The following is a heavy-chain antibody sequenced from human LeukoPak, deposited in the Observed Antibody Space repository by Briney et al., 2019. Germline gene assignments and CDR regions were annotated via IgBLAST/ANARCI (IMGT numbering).Heavy chain of an antibody. V-gene: IGHV3-7*04. CDR1: GFTFTSYW. Sequence: GSLRLSCAASGFTFTSYWMTWVRQAPGKGLEWVANIKQDGSEKHSVDSVKGRFTISRDNAKNSLYLQMNSLRAEDTAMYYCARWSGSRHSVDYWGRGTLVTVSS. CDR3: ARWSGSRHSVDY. D-gene: IGHD1-26*01. J-gene: IGHJ4*02. CDR2: IKQDGSEK.